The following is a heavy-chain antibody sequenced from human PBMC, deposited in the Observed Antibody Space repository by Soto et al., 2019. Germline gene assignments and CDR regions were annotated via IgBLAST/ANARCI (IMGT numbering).Heavy chain of an antibody. CDR3: ASDLSGRADV. J-gene: IGHJ6*02. D-gene: IGHD3-10*01. Sequence: WGSLRLSCSASVFTFSSYWMHWFRQAPGKGLVWVSRMNEDGGTTDYADSVKGRFTISRDNAKNTLYLQMNSLRVEDTAVYYCASDLSGRADVWGQGTTVTVSS. CDR2: MNEDGGTT. V-gene: IGHV3-74*01. CDR1: VFTFSSYW.